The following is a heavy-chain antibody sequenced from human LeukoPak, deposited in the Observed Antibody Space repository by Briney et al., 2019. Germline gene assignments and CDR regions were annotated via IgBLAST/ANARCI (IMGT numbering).Heavy chain of an antibody. D-gene: IGHD4-23*01. CDR1: EYTFTSYA. V-gene: IGHV1-3*01. Sequence: ASVKVSCKASEYTFTSYAMQWVRQAPGQRLEWMGWINAGNGNTKYSQKFQGRVTITRDTSASTAYMELSSLRSEDTAVYYCARADHGGNSRGGGYYFDYWGQGTLVTVSS. CDR2: INAGNGNT. J-gene: IGHJ4*02. CDR3: ARADHGGNSRGGGYYFDY.